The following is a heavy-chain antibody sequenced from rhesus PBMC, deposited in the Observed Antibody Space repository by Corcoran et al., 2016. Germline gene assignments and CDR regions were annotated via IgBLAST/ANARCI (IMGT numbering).Heavy chain of an antibody. J-gene: IGHJ6*01. V-gene: IGHV1-198*02. CDR3: ARSLPVLQFLDWLLSYGLDS. D-gene: IGHD3-3*01. CDR1: GFTFGSYA. CDR2: INPLVGIT. Sequence: QVQLVQSGAEVKKPGASVKVSCKASGFTFGSYAINWVRQASGQGLEWMVMINPLVGITNYAEKFQGRVTITADTSTSTAYMELSSLRSEDTAVYYCARSLPVLQFLDWLLSYGLDSWGQGVVVTVSS.